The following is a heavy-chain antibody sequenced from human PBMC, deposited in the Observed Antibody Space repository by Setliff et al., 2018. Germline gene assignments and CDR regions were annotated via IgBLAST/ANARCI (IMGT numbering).Heavy chain of an antibody. J-gene: IGHJ4*02. CDR1: GYIFARYR. D-gene: IGHD2-21*02. CDR2: ISTRNDDT. Sequence: ASVKVSCKASGYIFARYRITWVRQSPGQGLEWMGWISTRNDDTGYAQKFKGRVTLTTDTSTNTAYMELRSLKSDDTAVYYCAKSATAFFHFNFWGQGTLVTVSS. CDR3: AKSATAFFHFNF. V-gene: IGHV1-18*01.